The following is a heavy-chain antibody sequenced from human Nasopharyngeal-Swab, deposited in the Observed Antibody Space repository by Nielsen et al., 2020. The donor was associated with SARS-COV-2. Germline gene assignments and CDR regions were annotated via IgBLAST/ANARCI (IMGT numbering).Heavy chain of an antibody. CDR1: GYTFTTYA. D-gene: IGHD3-9*01. J-gene: IGHJ5*02. CDR3: ARDGSSGLRYFDWLSPGYNWFDP. CDR2: INAGNGNT. V-gene: IGHV1-3*01. Sequence: ASVKVSCKASGYTFTTYAIHWVRQAPGQRLEWMGWINAGNGNTKYSQKLQGRVTITRDTSASTAYMELSSLRSEDTAVYYCARDGSSGLRYFDWLSPGYNWFDPWGQGTLVTVSS.